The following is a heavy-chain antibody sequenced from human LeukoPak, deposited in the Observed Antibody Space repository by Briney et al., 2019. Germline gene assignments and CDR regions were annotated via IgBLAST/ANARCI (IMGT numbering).Heavy chain of an antibody. CDR2: IYHSGST. V-gene: IGHV4-4*02. D-gene: IGHD2-2*01. CDR3: ARGDIVVVPAASGSGDYYYYGMDV. CDR1: GGSISSSNW. J-gene: IGHJ6*04. Sequence: SGTLSLTCAVSGGSISSSNWWSWVRQPPGKGLEWIGEIYHSGSTNYNPSLKSRVTISVDKSKNQFSLKLSSVTAADTAVYYCARGDIVVVPAASGSGDYYYYGMDVWGKGTTVTVSS.